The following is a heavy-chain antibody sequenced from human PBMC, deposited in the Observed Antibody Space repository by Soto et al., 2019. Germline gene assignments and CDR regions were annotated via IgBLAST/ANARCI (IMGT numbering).Heavy chain of an antibody. CDR3: TTATPGIRYFDWLEGAYGMDV. CDR1: GFTFSNAW. D-gene: IGHD3-9*01. J-gene: IGHJ6*02. CDR2: IKSKTDGGTT. Sequence: GGSLRLSCAASGFTFSNAWMNWVRQAPGKGLEWVGRIKSKTDGGTTDYASPVKGRFTISRDDSKNTLYLQMNSLKTEDTAVYYCTTATPGIRYFDWLEGAYGMDVWGQGTTVTVSS. V-gene: IGHV3-15*07.